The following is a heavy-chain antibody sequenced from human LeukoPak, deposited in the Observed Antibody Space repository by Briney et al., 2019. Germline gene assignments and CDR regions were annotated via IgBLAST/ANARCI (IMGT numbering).Heavy chain of an antibody. CDR2: ISSNGGST. D-gene: IGHD2-2*01. CDR1: GFTFSSYA. Sequence: GGSLRLSCSASGFTFSSYAMEWVRQAPGKGLEYVSVISSNGGSTHYVDSVQGRFTISRDNSKNMLYLQMSSLRAEDTAVYYCVKGSSTSYRYNWFDPWGQGTLVTVSS. J-gene: IGHJ5*02. V-gene: IGHV3-64D*06. CDR3: VKGSSTSYRYNWFDP.